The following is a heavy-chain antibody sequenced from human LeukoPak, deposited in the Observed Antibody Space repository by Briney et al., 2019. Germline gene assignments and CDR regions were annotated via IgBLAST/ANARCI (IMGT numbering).Heavy chain of an antibody. D-gene: IGHD1-20*01. J-gene: IGHJ4*02. CDR1: GFTFSNAW. CDR3: TTGPVTRSSYNWKNDY. V-gene: IGHV3-15*01. CDR2: IKSKPDGGTT. Sequence: GGSLRLSRAASGFTFSNAWISWVRQAPGKGLEWVGRIKSKPDGGTTDYAAPVKGRFTISRDDSKNTLYLQMNSLKTEDAAVYYCTTGPVTRSSYNWKNDYWGQGTLVTVSS.